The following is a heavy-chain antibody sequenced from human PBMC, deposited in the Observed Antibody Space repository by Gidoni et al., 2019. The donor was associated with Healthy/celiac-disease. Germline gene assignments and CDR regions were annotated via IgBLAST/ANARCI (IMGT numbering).Heavy chain of an antibody. Sequence: QVQLVQSGAEVKKPGASVKVSCKASGSTFTVYYMHWVRPAPGQGLEWMGWINPNSGGKNDAQKFQGRVTMTRDTSSSTAYMELSRRRSDDTAVYYCASHRDQLGFDYWGQGTLVTVSS. CDR2: INPNSGGK. V-gene: IGHV1-2*02. D-gene: IGHD2-2*01. J-gene: IGHJ4*02. CDR3: ASHRDQLGFDY. CDR1: GSTFTVYY.